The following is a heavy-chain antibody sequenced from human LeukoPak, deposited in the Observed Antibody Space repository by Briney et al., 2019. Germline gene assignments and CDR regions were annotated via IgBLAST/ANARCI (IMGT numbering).Heavy chain of an antibody. CDR3: TRALPQTTLKAAGSDY. CDR2: IYSGGST. D-gene: IGHD4-11*01. J-gene: IGHJ4*02. CDR1: GFTVISNY. Sequence: PGGSLRLSCAASGFTVISNYMNWVRQAPGKGLEWVSVIYSGGSTYYADSVKGRFTLSRDNSKNTLYLQMNSLRAEDTAVYYCTRALPQTTLKAAGSDYWGQGTLVTVSS. V-gene: IGHV3-66*01.